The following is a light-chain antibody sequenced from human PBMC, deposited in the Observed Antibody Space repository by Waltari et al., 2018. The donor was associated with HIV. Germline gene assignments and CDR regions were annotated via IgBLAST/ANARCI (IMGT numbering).Light chain of an antibody. CDR1: SNNVGYQG. Sequence: QAGLSQPPSVSKGLRQTATLTCTGNSNNVGYQGAAWLQQHQGHPPKLLSYRNNNRPSGISERLSASRSGNTASLTITGLQPEDEADYYCSAWDSSLSAWVFCGGTKLTVL. CDR2: RNN. V-gene: IGLV10-54*01. CDR3: SAWDSSLSAWV. J-gene: IGLJ3*02.